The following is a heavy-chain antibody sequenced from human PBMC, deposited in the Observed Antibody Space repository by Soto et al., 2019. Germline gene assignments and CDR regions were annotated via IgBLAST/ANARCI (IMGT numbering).Heavy chain of an antibody. CDR2: INAGNGNT. J-gene: IGHJ4*02. V-gene: IGHV1-3*01. D-gene: IGHD6-19*01. CDR1: GYTFTSYA. Sequence: QVQLVQSGAEVKKPGASVKVSCKASGYTFTSYAMHWVRQAPGQRLEWMGWINAGNGNTKYSQKFQGRVTITGDTSASTAYMELSSLRSEDTAVYYCARVSGWYYFDYWGQGTLVTVSS. CDR3: ARVSGWYYFDY.